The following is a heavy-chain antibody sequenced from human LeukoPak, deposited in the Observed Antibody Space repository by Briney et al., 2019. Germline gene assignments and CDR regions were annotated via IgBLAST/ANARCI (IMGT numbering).Heavy chain of an antibody. D-gene: IGHD4-23*01. CDR2: IYPGDSDT. CDR3: ARGQLLYGGNSNAFDI. V-gene: IGHV5-51*01. Sequence: KVSCKGSGYSFNSYWIGWVRQMPGKGLEWMGIIYPGDSDTRYSPSFQGQVTISADKSISTAYLQWSSLKASDTAMYYCARGQLLYGGNSNAFDIWGQGTMVTVSS. J-gene: IGHJ3*02. CDR1: GYSFNSYW.